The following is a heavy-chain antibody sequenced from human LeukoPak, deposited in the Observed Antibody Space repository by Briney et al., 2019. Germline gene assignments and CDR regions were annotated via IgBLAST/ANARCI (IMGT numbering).Heavy chain of an antibody. V-gene: IGHV1-2*06. Sequence: ASVKVSCKASGYTITGYYMHWVRQAPGQGLEWMGRINPNSGGTNYAQKFQGRVTMTRDTSVSTAYMELSRLRSDDTAVYYCARLRFLEWFPFDYWGQGTLVTVSS. D-gene: IGHD3-3*01. CDR1: GYTITGYY. CDR3: ARLRFLEWFPFDY. J-gene: IGHJ4*02. CDR2: INPNSGGT.